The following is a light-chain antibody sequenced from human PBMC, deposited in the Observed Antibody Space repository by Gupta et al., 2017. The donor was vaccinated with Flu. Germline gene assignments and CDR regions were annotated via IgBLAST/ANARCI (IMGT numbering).Light chain of an antibody. V-gene: IGKV4-1*01. Sequence: DIVMTQSPDSLAVSLGERATINCKSSQSGLFSSNNKNYLAWYQQKPGQPPKLLIYWASTRESGVPDRFTGRGSGTDFTLTISSLQAEDVAVYFCQQYDSTPMTFGQGTKVELK. J-gene: IGKJ1*01. CDR1: QSGLFSSNNKNY. CDR3: QQYDSTPMT. CDR2: WAS.